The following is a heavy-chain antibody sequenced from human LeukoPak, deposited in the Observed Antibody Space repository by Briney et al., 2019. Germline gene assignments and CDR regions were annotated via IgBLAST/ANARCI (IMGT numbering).Heavy chain of an antibody. J-gene: IGHJ6*03. CDR3: ARGVDYYYYYMDV. CDR1: GFTFSSYA. V-gene: IGHV3-23*01. CDR2: ISGSGGST. Sequence: GGSLRLSCAASGFTFSSYAMSWVRQAPGKGLEWVSAISGSGGSTYYADSVKGRFTISRDNSKNTLYLQMNSLRAEDTAVYYCARGVDYYYYYMDVWGKGTTVTVSS.